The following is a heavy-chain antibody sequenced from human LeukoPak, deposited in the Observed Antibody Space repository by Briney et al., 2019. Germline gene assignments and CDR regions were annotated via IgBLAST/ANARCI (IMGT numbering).Heavy chain of an antibody. J-gene: IGHJ5*02. CDR1: GGSISSYY. V-gene: IGHV4-4*09. CDR3: ATLVPAANWFDP. CDR2: IYTSGST. D-gene: IGHD2-2*01. Sequence: KPSETLSLTCTVSGGSISSYYWSWIRQPPGKGLEWIGYIYTSGSTDYNPSLKSRVTISVDTSKNQFSLKLSSVTAADTAVYYCATLVPAANWFDPWGQGTLVTVSS.